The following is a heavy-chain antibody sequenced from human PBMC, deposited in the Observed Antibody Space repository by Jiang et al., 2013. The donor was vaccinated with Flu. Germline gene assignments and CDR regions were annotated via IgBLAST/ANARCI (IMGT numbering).Heavy chain of an antibody. J-gene: IGHJ4*02. Sequence: FSSYGMHWVRQAPGKGLEWVAVIWYDGSNKYYADSVKGRFTISRDNSKNTLYLQMNSLRAEDTAVYYCARARRYYYDSSGYILDYWGQGTLVTVSS. CDR3: ARARRYYYDSSGYILDY. CDR1: FSSYG. D-gene: IGHD3-22*01. V-gene: IGHV3-33*01. CDR2: IWYDGSNK.